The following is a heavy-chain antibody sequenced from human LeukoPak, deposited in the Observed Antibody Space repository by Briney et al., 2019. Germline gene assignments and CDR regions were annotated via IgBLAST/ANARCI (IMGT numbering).Heavy chain of an antibody. J-gene: IGHJ4*02. V-gene: IGHV3-23*01. CDR2: ISGSGGST. CDR3: TTDGLAAAGDY. Sequence: GGSLRLSCAASGFTFSSYAMSWVRQAPGKGLEWVSAISGSGGSTYYADSVKGRFTISRDNSKNTLYLQMNSLKTEDTAVYYCTTDGLAAAGDYWGQGTLVTVSS. CDR1: GFTFSSYA. D-gene: IGHD6-13*01.